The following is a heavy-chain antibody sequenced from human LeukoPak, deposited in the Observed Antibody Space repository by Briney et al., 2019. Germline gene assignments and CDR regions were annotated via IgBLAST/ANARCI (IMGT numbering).Heavy chain of an antibody. D-gene: IGHD2-2*01. V-gene: IGHV5-51*01. Sequence: GESLKISCKGSGYIFITHWIGWVRQMPGKGLECMGIIYPTDSETRYSPPFQDQVTISADKSISTAYLQWNSLKASDTALYYCASAIVEVPAADHAFDIWGQGTMVIVSS. CDR2: IYPTDSET. J-gene: IGHJ3*02. CDR3: ASAIVEVPAADHAFDI. CDR1: GYIFITHW.